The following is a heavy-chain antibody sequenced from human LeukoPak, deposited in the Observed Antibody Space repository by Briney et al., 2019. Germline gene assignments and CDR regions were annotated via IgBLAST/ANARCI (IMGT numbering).Heavy chain of an antibody. D-gene: IGHD5-18*01. J-gene: IGHJ6*02. CDR1: GGSISSGGYY. V-gene: IGHV4-31*03. CDR2: IYYSGST. CDR3: ARGYMDTAIAPGYYYYYGMDV. Sequence: PSETLSLTCTVSGGSISSGGYYWSWIRQHPGKGLEWIGYIYYSGSTYYNPSLKSRVTISVDTSKNQFSLKLSSVTAADTAVYYCARGYMDTAIAPGYYYYYGMDVWGQGTTVTVSS.